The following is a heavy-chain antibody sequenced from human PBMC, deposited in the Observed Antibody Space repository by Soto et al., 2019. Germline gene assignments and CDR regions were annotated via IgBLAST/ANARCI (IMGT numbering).Heavy chain of an antibody. CDR2: ISAYNGNT. V-gene: IGHV1-18*01. J-gene: IGHJ4*02. CDR1: GYTFTSYG. Sequence: QVQLVQSGAEVKKPGASVKVSCKASGYTFTSYGISWVRQAPGQGLEWMGWISAYNGNTNYAQKLQGRVTMTTDTSTSTAYMELRSLRSDDTAEYYCARGGEDIVVVVAATTADYFDYWGQGTLVTVSS. D-gene: IGHD2-15*01. CDR3: ARGGEDIVVVVAATTADYFDY.